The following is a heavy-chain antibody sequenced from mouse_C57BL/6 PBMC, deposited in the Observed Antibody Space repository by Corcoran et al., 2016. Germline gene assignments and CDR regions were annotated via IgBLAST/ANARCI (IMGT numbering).Heavy chain of an antibody. J-gene: IGHJ2*01. CDR2: IYPGSGNT. V-gene: IGHV1-76*01. CDR3: ARGYDGYYSDY. CDR1: GYTFTDYY. D-gene: IGHD2-3*01. Sequence: QVQLKQSGAELVRPGASVKLSCNAAGYTFTDYYINWVKQRPGQGLEWIARIYPGSGNTYYNEKFKGKATLTAEKSSSTAYMQLSSLTSEDSAVYFCARGYDGYYSDYWGQGTTLTVSS.